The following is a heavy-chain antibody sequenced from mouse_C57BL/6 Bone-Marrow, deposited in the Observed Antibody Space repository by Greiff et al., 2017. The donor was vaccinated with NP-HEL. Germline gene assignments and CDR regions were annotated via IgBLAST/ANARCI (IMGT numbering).Heavy chain of an antibody. CDR3: AWGSTDY. CDR2: IDTEGGET. V-gene: IGHV14-2*01. J-gene: IGHJ2*01. D-gene: IGHD1-1*02. CDR1: GFTITDYY. Sequence: EVQLVESGAELVKPGASVKLSCTASGFTITDYYMHWVKQRTEQGLEWIGRIDTEGGETKYAPKFQGKATITADTSSNTVYLQLSSLTSEDTAVYYCAWGSTDYWGQGTTLTVSS.